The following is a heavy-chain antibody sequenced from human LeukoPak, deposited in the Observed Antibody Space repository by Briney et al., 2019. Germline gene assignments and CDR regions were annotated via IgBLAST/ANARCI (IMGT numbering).Heavy chain of an antibody. J-gene: IGHJ6*03. D-gene: IGHD2-2*01. CDR3: ARGISVVPAAPYYYYYYYMDV. CDR2: INHSGST. V-gene: IGHV4-34*01. CDR1: GGSFSGYY. Sequence: PSETLSLTCAVYGGSFSGYYWSWVRQPPGKGLEWIGEINHSGSTNYNPSRKSRVTISVDTSKNQFSLKLISVTAADTAVYYCARGISVVPAAPYYYYYYYMDVWGKGTTVTVSS.